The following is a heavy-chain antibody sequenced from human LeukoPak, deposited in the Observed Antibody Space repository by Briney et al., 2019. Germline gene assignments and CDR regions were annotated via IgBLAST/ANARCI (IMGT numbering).Heavy chain of an antibody. Sequence: GRSLRLSCAASGFTFSSYGMHWVRQAPGKGLEWVAVISYDGSNKYYADSVKGRFTISRDNSKNTLYLQMNSLRAEDTAVYYCATEGAYCGGDCFYFDYWGQGTLVTVSS. J-gene: IGHJ4*02. D-gene: IGHD2-21*02. V-gene: IGHV3-30*03. CDR3: ATEGAYCGGDCFYFDY. CDR1: GFTFSSYG. CDR2: ISYDGSNK.